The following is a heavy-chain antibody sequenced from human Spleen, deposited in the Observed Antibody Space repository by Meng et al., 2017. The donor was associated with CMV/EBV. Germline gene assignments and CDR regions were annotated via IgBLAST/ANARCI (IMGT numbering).Heavy chain of an antibody. CDR1: GFSFSDHY. V-gene: IGHV3-11*04. J-gene: IGHJ4*02. D-gene: IGHD6-6*01. Sequence: GESLKISCAASGFSFSDHYMSWIRQAPGKGLEWVSYISSGGSTISYADSVKGRFTISRDNAKNSLYLQMNSLRAEDTAVYYCARDGESLAVYWGQGTLVTVSS. CDR2: ISSGGSTI. CDR3: ARDGESLAVY.